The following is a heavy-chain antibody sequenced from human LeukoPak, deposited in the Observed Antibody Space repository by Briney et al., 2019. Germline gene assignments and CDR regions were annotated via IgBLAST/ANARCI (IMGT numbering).Heavy chain of an antibody. CDR2: IYYSGST. Sequence: SETLSLTCTVSGGSISSSSYYWGWIRQPPGKGLEWIGSIYYSGSTYYNPSLKSRVTISVDTSKNQFSLKLSSVTAADTAVYYCARPRDEGKRDPNAFDIWGQGTMVTVSS. CDR1: GGSISSSSYY. J-gene: IGHJ3*02. D-gene: IGHD2-21*01. V-gene: IGHV4-39*07. CDR3: ARPRDEGKRDPNAFDI.